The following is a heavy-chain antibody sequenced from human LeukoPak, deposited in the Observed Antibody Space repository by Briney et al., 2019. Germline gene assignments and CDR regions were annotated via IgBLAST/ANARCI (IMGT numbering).Heavy chain of an antibody. V-gene: IGHV3-30*18. CDR2: ISYDGSNK. D-gene: IGHD6-19*01. CDR1: GFTFSSSG. CDR3: AKKAVAGTFDY. Sequence: GGSLRLSCAASGFTFSSSGVHWVREAPGKGLEWVAVISYDGSNKYYADSVKGRFTISRDNSKNTLYLQMNSLRAEDTAVYYCAKKAVAGTFDYWGQGTLVTVSS. J-gene: IGHJ4*02.